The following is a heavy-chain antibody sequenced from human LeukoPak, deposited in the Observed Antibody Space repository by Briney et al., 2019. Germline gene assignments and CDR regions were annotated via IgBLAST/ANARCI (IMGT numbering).Heavy chain of an antibody. Sequence: SETLSLTCTVSGGSISSYYWSWIRQPAGKGLEWIGRIYTSGSTNYNPSLKSRVTMSVDTSKNQFSLKLSSVTAADTAVYYCAGQTVAGTDFDYWGHGTLVTVSS. V-gene: IGHV4-4*07. CDR3: AGQTVAGTDFDY. J-gene: IGHJ4*01. CDR2: IYTSGST. CDR1: GGSISSYY. D-gene: IGHD6-19*01.